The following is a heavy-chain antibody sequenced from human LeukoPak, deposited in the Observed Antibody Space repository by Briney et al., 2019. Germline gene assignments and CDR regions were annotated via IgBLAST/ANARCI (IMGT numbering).Heavy chain of an antibody. CDR3: ATSASEPYYFYYGLHV. CDR1: EYIFSSYW. Sequence: PGESLKISCRISEYIFSSYWVVWVRQMPGKGLEWMGVIYFDDSETKYSTSFYGLVTISADKSIDTAYLQWSSLKASDTATYYCATSASEPYYFYYGLHVWGLGTTVSV. V-gene: IGHV5-51*01. D-gene: IGHD1-14*01. CDR2: IYFDDSET. J-gene: IGHJ6*02.